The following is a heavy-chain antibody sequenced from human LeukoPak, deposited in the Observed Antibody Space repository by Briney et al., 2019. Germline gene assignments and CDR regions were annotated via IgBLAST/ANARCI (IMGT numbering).Heavy chain of an antibody. CDR3: ARVAYYDSSGGAFDI. CDR2: IYYSGSP. V-gene: IGHV4-39*02. CDR1: GGSISTSSYY. D-gene: IGHD3-22*01. Sequence: PSETLSLTCTVSGGSISTSSYYWGWIRQPPGKGLEYIGSIYYSGSPYYNPSLKSRVTLSVDTSKNQLSLKLTSVTASDTAVYYCARVAYYDSSGGAFDIWGQGTMVSVSS. J-gene: IGHJ3*02.